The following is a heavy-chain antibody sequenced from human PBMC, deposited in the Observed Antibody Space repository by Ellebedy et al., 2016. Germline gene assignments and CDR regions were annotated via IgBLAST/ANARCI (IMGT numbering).Heavy chain of an antibody. D-gene: IGHD2-8*01. CDR2: SNQSGRPT. J-gene: IGHJ6*02. V-gene: IGHV4-34*01. CDR1: GGSISDNY. CDR3: ARIPLYFVGMEV. Sequence: SETLSLXCAVSGGSISDNYWTWVRQAPGKGLEWIGESNQSGRPTHYNPSLKSRVTISTDRSKNEFYLTLSPVTAADTAVYYCARIPLYFVGMEVWGLGTTVTVAS.